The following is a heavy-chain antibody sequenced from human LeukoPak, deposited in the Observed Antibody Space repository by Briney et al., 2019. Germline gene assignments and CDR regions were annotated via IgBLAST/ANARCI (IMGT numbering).Heavy chain of an antibody. J-gene: IGHJ4*02. V-gene: IGHV4-34*01. D-gene: IGHD4-4*01. CDR1: GGSFSGYY. CDR3: ARGSDSNYDYFDY. CDR2: INHSGST. Sequence: SETLSLTCAVYGGSFSGYYWSWIRQPPGKGLEWIGEINHSGSTNYNPSLKSRVTISVDTSKNQFSLKLSSVTAADTAVYYCARGSDSNYDYFDYWGQGTLVTVSS.